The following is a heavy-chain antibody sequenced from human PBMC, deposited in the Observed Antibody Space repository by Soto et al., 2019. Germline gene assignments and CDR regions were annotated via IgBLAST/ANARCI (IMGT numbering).Heavy chain of an antibody. CDR3: ARDQSVSGPTTFHY. J-gene: IGHJ4*02. V-gene: IGHV3-74*01. CDR2: VNTDGSDT. Sequence: GGSLRPSCAASGFTFTKSWMHWVRQTPGKGLEWVSRVNTDGSDTIYADSVKGRFTISRDNAKNTLYLQMNSLTAKDTAMYYCARDQSVSGPTTFHYWGQGALVTVSS. D-gene: IGHD6-19*01. CDR1: GFTFTKSW.